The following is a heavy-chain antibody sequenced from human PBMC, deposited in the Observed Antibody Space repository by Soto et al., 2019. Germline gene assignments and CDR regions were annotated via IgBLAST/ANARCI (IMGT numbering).Heavy chain of an antibody. V-gene: IGHV3-30*03. CDR2: ISGDGNDK. CDR3: VQGASTAHQPLDS. CDR1: GFIFRNFG. D-gene: IGHD1-26*01. J-gene: IGHJ4*02. Sequence: QVQLVESGGGVVQPGRSLRLSCAASGFIFRNFGMHWVRRAPGKGLEWVATISGDGNDKYYPDSMKGRFTISRDNFNNTLYLQLNILRPEDTAVYHCVQGASTAHQPLDSWGQGVLVTVSS.